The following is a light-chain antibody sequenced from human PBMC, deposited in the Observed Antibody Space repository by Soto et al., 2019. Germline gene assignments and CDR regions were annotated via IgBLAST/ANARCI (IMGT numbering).Light chain of an antibody. Sequence: EIVLTQSPGTLSLSPGERATLSCRASQSVDSNYLAWYQQKPGQAPRLLIYGASSRATGIPDRFRGSESETDFTLTISRLETEDFAVDYCQQYGSSPVTFGQGTKLEIK. CDR2: GAS. V-gene: IGKV3-20*01. J-gene: IGKJ2*01. CDR1: QSVDSNY. CDR3: QQYGSSPVT.